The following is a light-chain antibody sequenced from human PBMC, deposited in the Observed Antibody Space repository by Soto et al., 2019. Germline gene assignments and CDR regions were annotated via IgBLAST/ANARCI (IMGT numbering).Light chain of an antibody. CDR2: GAS. CDR1: QTVTSTY. Sequence: EIVLTQSPGTLSLSPGERATLSCRASQTVTSTYLAWYQQKPGQAPRLLIYGASNRATGIPDRFSGSGSGTDFTLTISRLEPEDFAVYYCQQYLTSPLTFGGGTKVEIK. J-gene: IGKJ4*01. V-gene: IGKV3-20*01. CDR3: QQYLTSPLT.